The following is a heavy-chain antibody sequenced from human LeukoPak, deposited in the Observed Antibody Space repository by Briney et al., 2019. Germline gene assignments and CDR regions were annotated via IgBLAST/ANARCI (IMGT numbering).Heavy chain of an antibody. V-gene: IGHV1-2*02. CDR2: INPNSGGT. J-gene: IGHJ3*02. D-gene: IGHD3-10*01. CDR1: GYTFTGYY. Sequence: AASVKVSFKASGYTFTGYYMHWVRQAPGQGGEWMGWINPNSGGTNYAQKFQGRVTMTRDTSISTAYMELSRLRPDDTAVYYCARDQALLLWFGEQEGAFDIWGQGTMVTVSS. CDR3: ARDQALLLWFGEQEGAFDI.